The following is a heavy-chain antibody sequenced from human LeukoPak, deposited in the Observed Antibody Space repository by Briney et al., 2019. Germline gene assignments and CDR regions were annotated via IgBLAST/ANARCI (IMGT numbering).Heavy chain of an antibody. Sequence: PSETLSLTCAVSGGSISSGGYSWSWIRQPPGKGLEWIGYIYHSGSTYYNLSLKSRVTISVDRSKNQFSLKLSSVTAADTAVYYCARGVGRGYYFDYWGQGTLVTVSS. D-gene: IGHD1-26*01. CDR1: GGSISSGGYS. CDR2: IYHSGST. J-gene: IGHJ4*02. V-gene: IGHV4-30-2*01. CDR3: ARGVGRGYYFDY.